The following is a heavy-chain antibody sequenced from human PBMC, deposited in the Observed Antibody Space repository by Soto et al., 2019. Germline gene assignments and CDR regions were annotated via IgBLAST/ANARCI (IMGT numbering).Heavy chain of an antibody. CDR3: ARDPNNWNYGWFAP. V-gene: IGHV1-3*01. CDR2: INAGNGNT. J-gene: IGHJ5*02. D-gene: IGHD1-7*01. CDR1: GYTFTSYA. Sequence: ASVKVSSKASGYTFTSYAMHWARQAPGQRLEWMGWINAGNGNTKYSQKFQGRVTITRDTSASTAYMELSSLRSEDTAVYYCARDPNNWNYGWFAPWGKGTLVTVSS.